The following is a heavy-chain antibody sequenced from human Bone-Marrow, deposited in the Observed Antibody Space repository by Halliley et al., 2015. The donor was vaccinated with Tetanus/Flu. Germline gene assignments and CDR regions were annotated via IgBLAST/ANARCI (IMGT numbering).Heavy chain of an antibody. J-gene: IGHJ6*02. D-gene: IGHD6-13*01. Sequence: SLRLSCAASGLTFSIYGMHWVRQAPDRGLEWVAVIWYDGSNKFYADSVKGRFTISRDNSKDTLYLQMNSLTVEDTAVYYCATLAASGVGAHYYGADVWGQGTTVTVPS. CDR2: IWYDGSNK. V-gene: IGHV3-33*01. CDR1: GLTFSIYG. CDR3: ATLAASGVGAHYYGADV.